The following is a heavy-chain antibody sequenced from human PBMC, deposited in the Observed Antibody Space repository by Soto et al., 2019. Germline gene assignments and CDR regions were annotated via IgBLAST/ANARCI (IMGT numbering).Heavy chain of an antibody. CDR1: GFTFSNAW. V-gene: IGHV3-15*01. Sequence: EVQLVESGGGLVKPGGSLRLSCAASGFTFSNAWMSWVRQAPGKGLEWVGRIKSKTDAGTTDYAAPVKGRFTISRDDSTDTLYLQMNSLKTEAPAVYYCARGSSHFDYWGQGTLLTVSS. CDR2: IKSKTDAGTT. CDR3: ARGSSHFDY. D-gene: IGHD6-13*01. J-gene: IGHJ4*02.